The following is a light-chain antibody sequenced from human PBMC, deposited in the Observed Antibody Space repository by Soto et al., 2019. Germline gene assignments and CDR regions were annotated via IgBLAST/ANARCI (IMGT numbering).Light chain of an antibody. V-gene: IGLV3-21*02. CDR2: DNS. CDR1: NIGSKS. J-gene: IGLJ6*01. Sequence: SYELTQPPSVSVAPGQTARITCGGDNIGSKSVHWYQRRPGQAPVLVIYDNSDRPSAIPERFSGSNSGNTATLTITRVEAGDEAEYSCQVWDVTSAHHVFGLGPKVTV. CDR3: QVWDVTSAHHV.